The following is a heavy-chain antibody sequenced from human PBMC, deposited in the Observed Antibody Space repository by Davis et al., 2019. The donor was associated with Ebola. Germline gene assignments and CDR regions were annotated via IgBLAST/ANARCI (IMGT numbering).Heavy chain of an antibody. V-gene: IGHV1-3*04. D-gene: IGHD6-13*01. Sequence: SVKVSCKASGYTFTSYVIHWVRQASGQRLEWMGWINTYNDNTIYSQNFQGRVTITRDTSASTAYMELSSLRSEDTAVYYCARLSSTWSSLYGMDVWGQGTTVTVSS. CDR2: INTYNDNT. CDR1: GYTFTSYV. CDR3: ARLSSTWSSLYGMDV. J-gene: IGHJ6*02.